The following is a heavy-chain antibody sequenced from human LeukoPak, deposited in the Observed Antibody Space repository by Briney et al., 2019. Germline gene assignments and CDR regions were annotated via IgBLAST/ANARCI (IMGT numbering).Heavy chain of an antibody. Sequence: ASVRVSCKASGYTFTGYYMHWGRQAPGQGLEWMGWINPNSCGTNYAQKFQGRVTMTRDTPISTAYTEVSRLRSDDTAVYYCARVQKPRDGYNVGYYYMDVWGKGTTVTVSS. D-gene: IGHD5-24*01. CDR1: GYTFTGYY. J-gene: IGHJ6*03. CDR2: INPNSCGT. V-gene: IGHV1-2*02. CDR3: ARVQKPRDGYNVGYYYMDV.